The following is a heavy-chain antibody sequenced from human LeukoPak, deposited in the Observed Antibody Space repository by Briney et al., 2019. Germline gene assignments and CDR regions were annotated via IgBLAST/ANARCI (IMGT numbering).Heavy chain of an antibody. J-gene: IGHJ4*02. V-gene: IGHV3-74*01. CDR1: GFTFSTYW. Sequence: PGGSLRLSCAGSGFTFSTYWMHWVRQAPGKGLVWVSRISTDASTRSYADSVKGRFTISRDNAKNTLFLQMDSLRAEDTAVYYCVRGTSRENGYGGDDPYWGQGTLVIVSS. CDR2: ISTDASTR. D-gene: IGHD2-21*02. CDR3: VRGTSRENGYGGDDPY.